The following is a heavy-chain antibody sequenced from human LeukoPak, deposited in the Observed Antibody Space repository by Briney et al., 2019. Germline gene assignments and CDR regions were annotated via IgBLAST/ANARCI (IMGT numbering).Heavy chain of an antibody. D-gene: IGHD3-10*01. J-gene: IGHJ6*04. Sequence: PGRSRRLSCAASGFTFSSYAMHWVRQAPGEGLEWVAVISYDGSNKYYADSVKGRFTISRDNSKNTLYLQMNSLRAEDTAVYYCARASGSYYLDGMDVWGKGTTVTVSS. CDR2: ISYDGSNK. V-gene: IGHV3-30*04. CDR1: GFTFSSYA. CDR3: ARASGSYYLDGMDV.